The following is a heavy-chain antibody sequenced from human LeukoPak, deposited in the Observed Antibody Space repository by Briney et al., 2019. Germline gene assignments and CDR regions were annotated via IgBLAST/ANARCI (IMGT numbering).Heavy chain of an antibody. J-gene: IGHJ4*02. CDR2: IYPGDSDT. D-gene: IGHD2-8*01. V-gene: IGHV5-51*01. CDR1: GYSFTRYW. Sequence: GESLKISCKVSGYSFTRYWIGWVRQMPGKGLEWMGIIYPGDSDTRYSPSFQGQVTISADKSISTAYLQWSSLKASDTAMYYCARLQSPSFVLYFDYWGQGTLVTVSS. CDR3: ARLQSPSFVLYFDY.